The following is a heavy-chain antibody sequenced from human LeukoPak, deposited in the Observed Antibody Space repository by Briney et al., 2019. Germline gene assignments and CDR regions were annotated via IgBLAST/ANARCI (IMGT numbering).Heavy chain of an antibody. CDR1: GYSFTSYW. D-gene: IGHD3-10*01. J-gene: IGHJ4*02. CDR3: ATGRYYTGFDY. Sequence: GGXXXISCKGSGYSFTSYWIGWVRQMPGKGLECMGIIYPAHSDTRYIPSFQAQLTIPADKSISTAYLQWSSLKASDTAMYYCATGRYYTGFDYWGQGTLVTVSS. CDR2: IYPAHSDT. V-gene: IGHV5-51*01.